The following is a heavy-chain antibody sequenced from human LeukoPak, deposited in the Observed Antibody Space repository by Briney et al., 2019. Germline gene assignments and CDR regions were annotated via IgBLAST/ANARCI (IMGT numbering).Heavy chain of an antibody. J-gene: IGHJ4*02. CDR1: GYTFTSYG. CDR3: ARSPGGYGDY. D-gene: IGHD5-12*01. V-gene: IGHV1-2*02. CDR2: INPNSGGT. Sequence: ASVKVSCKASGYTFTSYGISWVRQAPGQGLEWMGWINPNSGGTNYAQKFQGRVTMTRDTSISTAYMELSRLRSDDTAVYYCARSPGGYGDYWGQGTLVTVSS.